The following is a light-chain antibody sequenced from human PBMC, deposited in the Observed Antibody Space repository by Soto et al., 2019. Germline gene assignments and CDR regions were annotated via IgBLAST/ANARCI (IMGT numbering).Light chain of an antibody. V-gene: IGKV1-39*01. J-gene: IGKJ2*01. Sequence: DIQMTQSPSSLSTSLGDRVTITCRASQSINNYLNWYQQEEGKAPKLLIYAATSLQSGVPSRFSGSGSGTEFTLTISSLQPGDFATYYCQQSYNSPYTFGLETKVDIK. CDR1: QSINNY. CDR3: QQSYNSPYT. CDR2: AAT.